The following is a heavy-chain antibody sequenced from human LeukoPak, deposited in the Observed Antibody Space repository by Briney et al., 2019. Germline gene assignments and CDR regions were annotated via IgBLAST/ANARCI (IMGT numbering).Heavy chain of an antibody. V-gene: IGHV3-66*01. CDR2: IYSGGTT. CDR1: GFTVSNNY. CDR3: ARSAMGNWFGP. J-gene: IGHJ5*02. Sequence: PGGSLRLSCVVSGFTVSNNYMRWVRQAPGKGLEWVSTIYSGGTTYYADSVKGRFTISRDNSKNTVDLQMNNLRAEDTAVYYCARSAMGNWFGPWGQGTLVTVSS. D-gene: IGHD2-8*01.